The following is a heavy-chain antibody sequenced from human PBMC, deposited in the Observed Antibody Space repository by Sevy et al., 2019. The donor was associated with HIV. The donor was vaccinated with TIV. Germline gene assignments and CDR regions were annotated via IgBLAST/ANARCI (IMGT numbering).Heavy chain of an antibody. D-gene: IGHD3-10*01. CDR1: GVSISTHS. CDR2: IYYNGNA. CDR3: ARNMDNFYGMDV. J-gene: IGHJ6*02. Sequence: SETLSLTCTVSGVSISTHSWSWIRQSPGKGLEYIGYIYYNGNAKYNPSFQSRVTISGDTSMNQLSLKLTSVTAADTAVYYCARNMDNFYGMDVWGQGTTVTVSS. V-gene: IGHV4-59*11.